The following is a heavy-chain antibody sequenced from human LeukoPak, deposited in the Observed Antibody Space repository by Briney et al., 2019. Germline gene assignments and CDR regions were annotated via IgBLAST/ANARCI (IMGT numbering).Heavy chain of an antibody. CDR3: ASGESQWELRY. CDR1: GFTVSSKY. D-gene: IGHD1-26*01. V-gene: IGHV3-53*01. J-gene: IGHJ4*02. CDR2: IYSGGRT. Sequence: PGGPLRLSCAASGFTVSSKYMSWVRQPPAKGLGWVSVIYSGGRTYDADSVKGRFNISRDNSKNTLYLQRTRLRAEDTAVYYCASGESQWELRYWGQGTLVTVSS.